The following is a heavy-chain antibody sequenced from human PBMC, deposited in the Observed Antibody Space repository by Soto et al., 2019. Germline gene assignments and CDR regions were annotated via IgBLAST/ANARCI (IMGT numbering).Heavy chain of an antibody. CDR1: GFIFSNFA. J-gene: IGHJ6*02. CDR3: AKDRAPSDV. V-gene: IGHV3-23*01. CDR2: ISGSGGST. Sequence: SGGSLRLSCAASGFIFSNFAMSWVRQAPGKGLEWVSAISGSGGSTYYADSVKGRFTISRDNSKNMLYVQMNSLRVEDTAVYYCAKDRAPSDVWGQGTTVTVSS.